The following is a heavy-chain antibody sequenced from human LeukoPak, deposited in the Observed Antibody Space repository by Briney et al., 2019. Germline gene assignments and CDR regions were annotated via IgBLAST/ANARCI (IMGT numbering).Heavy chain of an antibody. J-gene: IGHJ4*02. Sequence: ASVKVSCKASGYTFSSCAINWVRQAPGQGLEYMGWIDTKTGNPTYAQGFTGRFVFSLDTSVSTAYLQISSLKAEDTAVYYCAVHPSDSSGYFSYWGQGALVTVSS. CDR3: AVHPSDSSGYFSY. V-gene: IGHV7-4-1*02. CDR2: IDTKTGNP. CDR1: GYTFSSCA. D-gene: IGHD3-22*01.